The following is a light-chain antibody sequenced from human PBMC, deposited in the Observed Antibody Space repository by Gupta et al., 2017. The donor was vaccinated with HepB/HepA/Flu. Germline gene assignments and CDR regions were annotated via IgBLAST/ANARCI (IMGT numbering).Light chain of an antibody. V-gene: IGLV1-47*02. Sequence: QSVLTQPPSASGNPGQQVTISCSGSSSNIGNDNVSWYHQLPGTAPKLLIYNDNQRPSGVPDRFSGSKSGASASLAISGLRSEDEADYYCVGWDNSLSAYVFGVGTRVTVL. CDR3: VGWDNSLSAYV. CDR2: NDN. J-gene: IGLJ1*01. CDR1: SSNIGNDN.